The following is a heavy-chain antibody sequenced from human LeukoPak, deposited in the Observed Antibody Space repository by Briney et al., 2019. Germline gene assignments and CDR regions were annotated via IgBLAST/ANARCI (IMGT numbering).Heavy chain of an antibody. J-gene: IGHJ4*02. Sequence: GGSLRLSCAASGLTFRSYNLKGAPEAPGKGREGGSYITSSSSTIYYADSVTGRFTTSRDNAKTSLYLQLNSLRAEDTAVYYCARIYSSGWYEGYYLDYWGQGTLVTVSS. CDR3: ARIYSSGWYEGYYLDY. CDR1: GLTFRSYN. CDR2: ITSSSSTI. V-gene: IGHV3-48*01. D-gene: IGHD6-13*01.